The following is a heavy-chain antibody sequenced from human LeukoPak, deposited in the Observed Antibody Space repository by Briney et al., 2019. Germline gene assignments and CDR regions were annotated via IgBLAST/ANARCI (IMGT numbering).Heavy chain of an antibody. V-gene: IGHV3-30-3*01. D-gene: IGHD2-8*02. J-gene: IGHJ3*02. CDR1: GFTFRNYA. CDR3: ARSRGSPNTGEDAFDI. Sequence: GGSLRLSCAASGFTFRNYAVHWVRQAPDKGLQWLAVISYDGTNKYYADSVKGRFTISRDNSENTLSLHMNSLRAEDTALYYCARSRGSPNTGEDAFDIWGQGTMVTVSS. CDR2: ISYDGTNK.